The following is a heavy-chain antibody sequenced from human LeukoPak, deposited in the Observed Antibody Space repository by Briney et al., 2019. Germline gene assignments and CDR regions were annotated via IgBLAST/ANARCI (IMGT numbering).Heavy chain of an antibody. CDR2: TYYRSKWHN. V-gene: IGHV6-1*01. CDR1: GDSVSSSCAV. D-gene: IGHD4-11*01. Sequence: SQTLSLTCAVSGDSVSSSCAVWNWIRQSPSRGLEWLGRTYYRSKWHNEYAESVKSRISITSDTSKNQFSLQLNSVTPEDTAEYFCAGTTDYSSFLAFWGQGTLVTVSS. CDR3: AGTTDYSSFLAF. J-gene: IGHJ4*02.